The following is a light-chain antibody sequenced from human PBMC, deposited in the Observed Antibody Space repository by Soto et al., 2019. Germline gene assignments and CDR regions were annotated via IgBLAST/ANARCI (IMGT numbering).Light chain of an antibody. CDR3: QQYNDWPRT. J-gene: IGKJ1*01. CDR2: GTF. V-gene: IGKV3-15*01. Sequence: MVRPQSPTTLSVSPVERAPLSCRASQSVSINLAWYQQKPGQAPRLLIYGTFTRATGIPARFSGSGSATEFTLTISSLQSEDFAVYYCQQYNDWPRTFGQGTKVDFK. CDR1: QSVSIN.